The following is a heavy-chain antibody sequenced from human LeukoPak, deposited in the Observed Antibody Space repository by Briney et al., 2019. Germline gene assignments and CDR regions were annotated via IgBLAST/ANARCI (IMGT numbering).Heavy chain of an antibody. Sequence: ETLSLTCTVSGGSIGTYYWSWVRQSPGTGLEWMANIKQDGSDKKYVDSVKGRFTISRDNAKNSLYLQMDSLRDEDTAVYYCARGGGDYWGQGTLVTVTS. V-gene: IGHV3-7*01. D-gene: IGHD1-26*01. CDR1: GGSIGTYY. J-gene: IGHJ4*02. CDR3: ARGGGDY. CDR2: IKQDGSDK.